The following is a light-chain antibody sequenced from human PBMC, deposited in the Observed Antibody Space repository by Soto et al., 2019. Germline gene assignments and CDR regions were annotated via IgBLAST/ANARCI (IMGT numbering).Light chain of an antibody. CDR3: QQYKNWPPMYT. CDR1: KSVGTN. CDR2: GAS. V-gene: IGKV3-15*01. J-gene: IGKJ2*01. Sequence: EIVMTQSPATLSVSPGERATLSCRASKSVGTNLGWYQQRPGQPPRLLIYGASARATGVPDRFSGSGSGTEFTLAISSLQSEDFAVYYCQQYKNWPPMYTFGQGTKLEIK.